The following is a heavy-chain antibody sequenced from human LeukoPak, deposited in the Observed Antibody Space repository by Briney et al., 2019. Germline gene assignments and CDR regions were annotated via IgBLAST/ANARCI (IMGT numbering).Heavy chain of an antibody. CDR1: VDSITIYY. CDR2: IYYSGST. J-gene: IGHJ4*02. D-gene: IGHD6-19*01. CDR3: ARERYSSGWYGEYFDY. Sequence: SETLSLTCTVSVDSITIYYWSWMRQPPGKGLECIGYIYYSGSTNYNTSLKSRVTISVDTSKNQFSLKLSSVSAADTAVYYCARERYSSGWYGEYFDYWGQGTLVTVSS. V-gene: IGHV4-59*01.